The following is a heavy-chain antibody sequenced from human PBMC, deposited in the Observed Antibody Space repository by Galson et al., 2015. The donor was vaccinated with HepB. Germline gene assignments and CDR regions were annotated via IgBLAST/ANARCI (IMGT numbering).Heavy chain of an antibody. J-gene: IGHJ4*02. Sequence: SLRLSCAASGFTFSNYWMNWVRQAPGKGLVWVSRVNSDGSITNYADSVKGRFTISRDNANNTLYLQMNSLRAEDTAVYYCARHLGGTYDYWGQGTLVTVSS. D-gene: IGHD2-15*01. CDR2: VNSDGSIT. CDR3: ARHLGGTYDY. V-gene: IGHV3-74*01. CDR1: GFTFSNYW.